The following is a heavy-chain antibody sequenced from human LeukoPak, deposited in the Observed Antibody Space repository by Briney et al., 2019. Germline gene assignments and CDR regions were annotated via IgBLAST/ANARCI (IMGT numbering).Heavy chain of an antibody. D-gene: IGHD6-19*01. CDR2: IRGSGGGT. CDR1: GFTFSSYS. Sequence: GGSLRLSCAASGFTFSSYSMNWVRQAPRKGLEWVSGIRGSGGGTHYADSVKGRFTVSRDNSKSTMYLQMNSLRVEDTAVYYCAKAGSGWYSFYFDFWGQGTLVTVSS. V-gene: IGHV3-23*01. J-gene: IGHJ4*02. CDR3: AKAGSGWYSFYFDF.